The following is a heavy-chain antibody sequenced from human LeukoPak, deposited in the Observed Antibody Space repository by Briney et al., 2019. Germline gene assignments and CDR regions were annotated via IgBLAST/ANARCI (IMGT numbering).Heavy chain of an antibody. Sequence: GGSLRLSCVASGFIFSSYWMSWVRQAPGKGLEWVANIKQDGSEKYYVDSVKGRFTISRDNAKNSLYLQMSSLRAEDTAVYYCARDGGCSSTSCYKGYWGQGTLVTVSS. CDR1: GFIFSSYW. V-gene: IGHV3-7*01. J-gene: IGHJ4*02. CDR3: ARDGGCSSTSCYKGY. CDR2: IKQDGSEK. D-gene: IGHD2-2*02.